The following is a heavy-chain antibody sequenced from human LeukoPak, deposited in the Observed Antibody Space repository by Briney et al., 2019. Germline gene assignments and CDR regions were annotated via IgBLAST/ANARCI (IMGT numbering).Heavy chain of an antibody. CDR2: IRYDESNK. Sequence: SGGSLRLSCAASGFAFSSYGMHWVRQAPGKGLEWVAFIRYDESNKYYADSVKGRFTISRDNSKNTLYLQMNSLRAEDTAVYYCAKDLTPVLRYFDWFDPWGQGTLVTVPS. V-gene: IGHV3-30*02. CDR3: AKDLTPVLRYFDWFDP. D-gene: IGHD3-9*01. CDR1: GFAFSSYG. J-gene: IGHJ5*02.